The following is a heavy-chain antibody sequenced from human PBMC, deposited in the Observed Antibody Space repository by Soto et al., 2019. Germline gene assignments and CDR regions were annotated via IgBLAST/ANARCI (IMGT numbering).Heavy chain of an antibody. V-gene: IGHV4-39*01. CDR2: IYYSGST. D-gene: IGHD6-13*01. CDR1: GGSISSSSYY. CDR3: ARHEWDLGQQLVLSWFDP. Sequence: QLQLQESGPGLVKPSETLSLTCTVSGGSISSSSYYWGWIRQPPGKGLEWIGSIYYSGSTYYNPSLKSRVAISVDTSKNQFDLKQSSVTAADTAVYYGARHEWDLGQQLVLSWFDPWDQGTLVTVSS. J-gene: IGHJ5*02.